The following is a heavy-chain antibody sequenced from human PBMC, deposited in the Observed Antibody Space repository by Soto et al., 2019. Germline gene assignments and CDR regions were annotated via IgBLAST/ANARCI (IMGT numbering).Heavy chain of an antibody. CDR2: ISGGGSNT. CDR1: ISV. CDR3: SKYSNKCSSTLRGRFVVY. J-gene: IGHJ4*01. Sequence: ISVLSCVRRATGTGLAWVSGISGGGSNTFYADSVKGRFTISRDNSKNTLLLQMNSLGAEDTAVYYCSKYSNKCSSTLRGRFVVYW. V-gene: IGHV3-23*01. D-gene: IGHD2-2*01.